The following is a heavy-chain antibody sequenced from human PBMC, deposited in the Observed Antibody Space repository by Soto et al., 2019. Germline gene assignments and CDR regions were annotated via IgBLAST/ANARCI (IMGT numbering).Heavy chain of an antibody. J-gene: IGHJ4*02. D-gene: IGHD6-19*01. Sequence: QIQLVQSGAEVKKHGASVKVSCKASGFTFSDYGFSWVRQAPGRGLEWMGWISAFNGETNYTQKSEGRVAMTTDAATTTAYMQLRSLTVDDTAVYYCVRDQQWLLPVPLNFDYWGQGTVVTVSS. CDR2: ISAFNGET. V-gene: IGHV1-18*01. CDR3: VRDQQWLLPVPLNFDY. CDR1: GFTFSDYG.